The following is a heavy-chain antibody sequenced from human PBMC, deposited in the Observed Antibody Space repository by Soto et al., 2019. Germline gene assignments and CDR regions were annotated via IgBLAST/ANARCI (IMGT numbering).Heavy chain of an antibody. J-gene: IGHJ3*01. CDR2: ISSNGIST. V-gene: IGHV3-64D*06. D-gene: IGHD2-15*01. Sequence: GGSLRLSCSASGFALSSYAMHWVRQAPGKGLEYVSSISSNGISTYYADSVKGRFTISRDNSKNTLYIEMNSLRLDDTALYYCVKDEGFCSGGNCYSVARGGFDLWGQGTMVTVSS. CDR3: VKDEGFCSGGNCYSVARGGFDL. CDR1: GFALSSYA.